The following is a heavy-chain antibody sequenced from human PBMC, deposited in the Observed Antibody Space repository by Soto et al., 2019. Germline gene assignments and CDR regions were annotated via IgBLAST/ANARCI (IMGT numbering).Heavy chain of an antibody. Sequence: SETLSLTCTVSGGSISSGGYYWSWIRQHPGKGLEWIGYIYYSGSTYYNPSLKSRVTISVDTSKNQSSLKLSSVTAADTAVYYCARDRGYYDYVWGSYRTYGMDVWGQGTTVTVSS. CDR1: GGSISSGGYY. D-gene: IGHD3-16*02. CDR2: IYYSGST. V-gene: IGHV4-31*03. CDR3: ARDRGYYDYVWGSYRTYGMDV. J-gene: IGHJ6*02.